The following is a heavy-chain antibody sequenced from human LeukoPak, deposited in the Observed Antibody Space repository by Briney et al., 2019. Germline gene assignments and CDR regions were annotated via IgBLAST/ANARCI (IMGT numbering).Heavy chain of an antibody. J-gene: IGHJ4*02. CDR2: INHSGST. CDR3: ARLSVLTTGEGYFDY. CDR1: GGSFSGYY. V-gene: IGHV4-34*01. Sequence: SETLSLTCAVYGGSFSGYYWSRIRQPPGKGLEWIGEINHSGSTNYNPSLRSRVTISVDTSKKQFSLKLSSVTAADTAMYYCARLSVLTTGEGYFDYWGQGTLVTVSS. D-gene: IGHD1-1*01.